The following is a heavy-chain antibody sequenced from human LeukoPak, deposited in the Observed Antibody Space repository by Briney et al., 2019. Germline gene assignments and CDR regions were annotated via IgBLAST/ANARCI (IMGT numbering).Heavy chain of an antibody. Sequence: GGSLRLSCAASGFTFSSYGMHWVRQAPGKGLEWVAVISYDGSNKYYADSVKGRFTISRDNSKNTLYLQMNSLRAEDTAVYYCAKKVDYGGNPHDAFDIWGQGTMVTVSS. CDR3: AKKVDYGGNPHDAFDI. V-gene: IGHV3-30*18. J-gene: IGHJ3*02. D-gene: IGHD4-23*01. CDR2: ISYDGSNK. CDR1: GFTFSSYG.